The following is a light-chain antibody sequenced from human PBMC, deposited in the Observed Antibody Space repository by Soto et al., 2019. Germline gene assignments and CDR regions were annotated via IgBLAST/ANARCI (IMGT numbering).Light chain of an antibody. CDR1: NIGSKS. J-gene: IGLJ3*02. Sequence: SYELTQPPSVSVAPGKTARVTCGGDNIGSKSVHWYQQKPGQAPVLVIYYGSDRPSGIPERFSGSNSGNTATLTISRVEAGDEADYYCLVWDSSSDPWVFGGGTKLTVL. CDR3: LVWDSSSDPWV. V-gene: IGLV3-21*04. CDR2: YGS.